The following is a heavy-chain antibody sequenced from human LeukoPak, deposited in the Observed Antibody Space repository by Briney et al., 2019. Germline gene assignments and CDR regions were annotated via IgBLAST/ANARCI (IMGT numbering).Heavy chain of an antibody. Sequence: GGSLRLSCAASGFTVSSYGMSWVRQAPGKGLEWVSAISGSGGSTYYGDSVKGRFTISGDNSKNTLYLQMNSLRAEDTAVYYCAKGTLSGGSCYCNYWGQGTLVTVSS. D-gene: IGHD2-15*01. CDR2: ISGSGGST. CDR1: GFTVSSYG. CDR3: AKGTLSGGSCYCNY. J-gene: IGHJ4*02. V-gene: IGHV3-23*01.